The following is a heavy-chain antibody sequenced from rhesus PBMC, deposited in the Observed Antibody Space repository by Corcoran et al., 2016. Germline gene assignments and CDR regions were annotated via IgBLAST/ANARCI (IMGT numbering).Heavy chain of an antibody. CDR3: ARLMEVADV. Sequence: QVQLVQSGAEVKKPGSSVKVSCKASGYTFTDYYMHWVRQAPRQGLEWMGWIKPYNGNTKYEQKFQGRFTMTRDTSTSTAYMELSSLRSEDTAVYYGARLMEVADVWGPGVLVTVSS. CDR2: IKPYNGNT. V-gene: IGHV1S2*01. J-gene: IGHJ5-1*01. D-gene: IGHD2-33*01. CDR1: GYTFTDYY.